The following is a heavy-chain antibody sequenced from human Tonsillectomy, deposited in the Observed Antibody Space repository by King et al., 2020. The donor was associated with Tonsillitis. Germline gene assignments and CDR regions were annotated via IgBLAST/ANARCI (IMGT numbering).Heavy chain of an antibody. Sequence: VQLVESGAEVKKPGESLKISCKGSGYNFTSYWIGWVRQLPGKGLEWMGIVYPEDSDTRYSPSFQGHVTISADKSITTAYLQWSSLEASDTAMYYCARPTSYGNDAFDIWGQGTMVTVSS. J-gene: IGHJ3*02. CDR1: GYNFTSYW. V-gene: IGHV5-51*03. CDR2: VYPEDSDT. D-gene: IGHD2/OR15-2a*01. CDR3: ARPTSYGNDAFDI.